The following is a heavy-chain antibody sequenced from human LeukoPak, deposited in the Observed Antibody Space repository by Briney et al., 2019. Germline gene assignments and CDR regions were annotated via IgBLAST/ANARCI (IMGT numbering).Heavy chain of an antibody. V-gene: IGHV4-38-2*02. CDR1: DFSISSGHY. CDR3: ARSTFSHASTGGYDY. D-gene: IGHD3-22*01. Sequence: SEILSLTCIVSDFSISSGHYWGWIRQPPGKGLEWIGTIYHSGSTYYTPSLQSRVTISVDMSKNQFYLRLSRVTVADTAVYFCARSTFSHASTGGYDYWGQGILVTVSS. J-gene: IGHJ4*02. CDR2: IYHSGST.